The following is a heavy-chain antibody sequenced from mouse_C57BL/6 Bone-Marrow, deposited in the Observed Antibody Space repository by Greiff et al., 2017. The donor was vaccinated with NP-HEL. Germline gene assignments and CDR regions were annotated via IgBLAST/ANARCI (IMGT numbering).Heavy chain of an antibody. Sequence: EVKLVESGGGLVKPGGSLKLSCAASGFTFSSYAMSWVRQTPEKRLEWVATISDGGSYTYYPDNVKGRFTISRDNAKNNLYLQMSHLKSEDTAMYYCARDEILRLSYWGQGTLVTVSA. D-gene: IGHD1-1*01. CDR3: ARDEILRLSY. CDR1: GFTFSSYA. V-gene: IGHV5-4*01. CDR2: ISDGGSYT. J-gene: IGHJ3*01.